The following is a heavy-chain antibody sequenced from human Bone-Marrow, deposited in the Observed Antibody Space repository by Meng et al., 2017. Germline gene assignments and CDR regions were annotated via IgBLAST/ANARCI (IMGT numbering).Heavy chain of an antibody. D-gene: IGHD1-26*01. J-gene: IGHJ3*02. Sequence: QVTLGWFWGGVFQPGRSLRLSCAASGFNFISYAMHWVRQAPGKGLEWVAVISYDGSNKYYADSVKGRFTISRDNSKNTLYLQMNSLRAEDTAVYYCARYSGSHAFDIWGQGTMVTVSS. V-gene: IGHV3-30*01. CDR3: ARYSGSHAFDI. CDR1: GFNFISYA. CDR2: ISYDGSNK.